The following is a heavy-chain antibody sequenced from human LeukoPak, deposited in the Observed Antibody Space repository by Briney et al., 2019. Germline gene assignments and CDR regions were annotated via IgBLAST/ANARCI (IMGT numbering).Heavy chain of an antibody. CDR3: ARVTTVTTFDY. CDR2: IYHSGST. J-gene: IGHJ4*02. Sequence: PSETLSLTCAVSGGSISSGGYSWSWFGQPPGKGLKWIGYIYHSGSTYYNPSLKSRVTISVDRSKNQFSLKLSSVTAADTAVYYCARVTTVTTFDYWGQGTLVTVSS. CDR1: GGSISSGGYS. V-gene: IGHV4-30-2*01. D-gene: IGHD4-17*01.